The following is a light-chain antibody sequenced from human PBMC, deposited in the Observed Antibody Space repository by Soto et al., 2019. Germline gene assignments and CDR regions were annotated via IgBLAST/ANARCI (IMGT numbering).Light chain of an antibody. CDR3: QQYHDYWT. CDR2: DAS. J-gene: IGKJ1*01. V-gene: IGKV1-5*01. Sequence: DIQMTQSPSTLSGSVGDRVTITCRASQTISSWLAWYQQTPGKAPKLLISDASNLESGVPSRFSGSGSGTEFTLTISSLQPDDFAAYYCQQYHDYWTFGQGTKVDIK. CDR1: QTISSW.